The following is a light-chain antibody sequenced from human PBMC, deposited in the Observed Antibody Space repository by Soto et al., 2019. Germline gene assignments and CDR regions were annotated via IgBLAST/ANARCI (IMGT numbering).Light chain of an antibody. J-gene: IGKJ1*01. CDR2: AAS. CDR1: QSISSY. Sequence: DIQMTQSPSSLSASVGDRDTITCRASQSISSYLNWYQQKPGKAPKLLIYAASSLQSGVPSRFSGSGSGTDFTLTISSLQPEDFATYYCQQSYSTPRRTFGQGTKVDIK. V-gene: IGKV1-39*01. CDR3: QQSYSTPRRT.